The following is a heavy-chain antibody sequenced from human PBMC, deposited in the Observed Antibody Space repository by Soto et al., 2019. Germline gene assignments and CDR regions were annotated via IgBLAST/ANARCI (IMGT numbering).Heavy chain of an antibody. Sequence: GGSLRLSCAASGFSFSDYYMSWIRQTPGGGLEWISYTTSSGSTKYYADSVKGRFTVSRDNAKNSMYLQTNSLRAEDTAVYYCARSYGLIWGPGTLVTVSS. CDR1: GFSFSDYY. CDR3: ARSYGLI. D-gene: IGHD3-16*01. V-gene: IGHV3-11*01. CDR2: TTSSGSTK. J-gene: IGHJ4*02.